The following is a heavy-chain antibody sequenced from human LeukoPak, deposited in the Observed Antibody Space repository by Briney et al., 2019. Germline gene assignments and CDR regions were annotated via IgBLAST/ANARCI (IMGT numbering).Heavy chain of an antibody. CDR1: GFTFSSYS. CDR2: ISSSSSYI. V-gene: IGHV3-21*01. Sequence: GGSLRLSCAASGFTFSSYSMNWVRQAPGKGLEWVSSISSSSSYIYYADSVKGRFTISRDNAKNSLYLQMNSLRAEDTAVYYCARTVWGAAAGALMDVWGKGTTVTVSS. D-gene: IGHD6-13*01. CDR3: ARTVWGAAAGALMDV. J-gene: IGHJ6*04.